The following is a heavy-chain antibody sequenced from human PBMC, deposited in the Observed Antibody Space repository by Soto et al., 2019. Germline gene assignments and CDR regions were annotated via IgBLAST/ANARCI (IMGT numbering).Heavy chain of an antibody. J-gene: IGHJ4*02. CDR2: IYHTGST. CDR3: ARLDGYDNYFDY. V-gene: IGHV4-30-2*01. D-gene: IGHD5-12*01. Sequence: SETLSLTCAVSGGSISSGGYSWSWIRQPPGKGLEWIGYIYHTGSTYYNPSLKSRVTISVDTSKTQFSLRPSSVTAADTAVYFCARLDGYDNYFDYWGQGALVTVSS. CDR1: GGSISSGGYS.